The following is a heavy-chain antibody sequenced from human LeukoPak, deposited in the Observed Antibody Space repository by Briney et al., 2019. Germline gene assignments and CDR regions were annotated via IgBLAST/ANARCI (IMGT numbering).Heavy chain of an antibody. J-gene: IGHJ3*02. Sequence: ASETLSLTCTVSGGSISSYYWSWIRQPPGKGLEWIGYIYYSGSTNYNPSLKSRVTISVDTSKNQFSLKLSSVTAADTAVYYCARDNSPTYYYDSSGYDAFDIWGQGTMVTVSS. V-gene: IGHV4-59*01. CDR3: ARDNSPTYYYDSSGYDAFDI. CDR2: IYYSGST. CDR1: GGSISSYY. D-gene: IGHD3-22*01.